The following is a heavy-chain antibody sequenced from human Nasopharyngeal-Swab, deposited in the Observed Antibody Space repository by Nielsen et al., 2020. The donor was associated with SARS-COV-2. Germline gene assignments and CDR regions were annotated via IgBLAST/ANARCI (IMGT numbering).Heavy chain of an antibody. D-gene: IGHD2-21*01. V-gene: IGHV4-30-4*01. CDR2: IYYSGST. CDR3: LGGDGDY. CDR1: GGSISSGDYY. Sequence: SETLSLTRTVSGGSISSGDYYWSWIRQPPGKGLEWIGYIYYSGSTYYNPSLKSRVTISVDTSKNQFSLKLSSVTAADTAVYYCLGGDGDYWGQGTLVTVSS. J-gene: IGHJ4*02.